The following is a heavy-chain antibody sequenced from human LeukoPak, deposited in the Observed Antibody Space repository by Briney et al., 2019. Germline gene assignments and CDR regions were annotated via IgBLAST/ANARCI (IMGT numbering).Heavy chain of an antibody. CDR3: AKGRGILSPDY. D-gene: IGHD2-15*01. J-gene: IGHJ4*02. Sequence: GGSLRLSCAASGFTFSSYAMSWVRQAPGKGLEWVSAISSSGDTTYYADSVKGRFTISRDNSKNTLYLQMNFLRAEDTAVYYCAKGRGILSPDYWGQGTLVTVSS. CDR2: ISSSGDTT. CDR1: GFTFSSYA. V-gene: IGHV3-23*01.